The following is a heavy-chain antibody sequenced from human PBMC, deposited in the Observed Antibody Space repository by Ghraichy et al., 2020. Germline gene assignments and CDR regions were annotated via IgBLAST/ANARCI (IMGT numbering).Heavy chain of an antibody. CDR1: GGSISSGGYY. CDR2: IHYNGNT. D-gene: IGHD3-22*01. CDR3: ARGHYDTTGYSFDY. Sequence: LRLSCTVSGGSISSGGYYWSWIRQHPGKGLEWIGYIHYNGNTYFNPSLKSRLTISVDTSKNQFSLKLSSVTAADTAVYYCARGHYDTTGYSFDYWGQGTLVTVSS. V-gene: IGHV4-31*03. J-gene: IGHJ4*02.